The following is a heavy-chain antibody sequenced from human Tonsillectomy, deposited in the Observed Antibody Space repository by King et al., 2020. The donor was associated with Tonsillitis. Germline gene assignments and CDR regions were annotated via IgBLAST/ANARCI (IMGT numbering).Heavy chain of an antibody. CDR1: GFTFSSYS. D-gene: IGHD3-10*01. CDR3: ARDTVSLWFRESLYYYYYGMDV. CDR2: ISSSSSYI. V-gene: IGHV3-21*01. Sequence: VQLVESGGGLVKPGGSLRLSCAASGFTFSSYSMNWVRQAPGKGLEWVSSISSSSSYIYYADSVKGRFTISRDNAKNSLYLQMNSLRAEDTAVYYCARDTVSLWFRESLYYYYYGMDVWGQGTTVTVSS. J-gene: IGHJ6*02.